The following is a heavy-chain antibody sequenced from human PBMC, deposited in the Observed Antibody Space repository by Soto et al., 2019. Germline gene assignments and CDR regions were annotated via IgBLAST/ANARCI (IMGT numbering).Heavy chain of an antibody. CDR1: GFTFSSYA. V-gene: IGHV3-23*01. Sequence: GGSLRLSCAASGFTFSSYAMSWVRQAPGKGLEWVSAISGSGGSTYYADSVKGRFTISRDNSKNTLYLQMNSLRAEDTAVYYCARARRASLLWYCSSASCPLDYWGQGTLVTVSS. D-gene: IGHD2-2*01. CDR3: ARARRASLLWYCSSASCPLDY. J-gene: IGHJ4*02. CDR2: ISGSGGST.